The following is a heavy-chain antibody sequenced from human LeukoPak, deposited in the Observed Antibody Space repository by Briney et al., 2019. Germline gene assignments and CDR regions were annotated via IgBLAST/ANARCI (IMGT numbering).Heavy chain of an antibody. CDR1: GFTVSSNY. J-gene: IGHJ6*04. CDR3: AELGITMIGGV. D-gene: IGHD3-10*02. Sequence: GGSLRLSCAASGFTVSSNYMSWVRRGPGKGLEWVSGISGSGGTTYYADSVKGRFTISRDNSKNTLYLQMNSLRAEDTAVYYCAELGITMIGGVWGKGTTVTISS. V-gene: IGHV3-23*01. CDR2: ISGSGGTT.